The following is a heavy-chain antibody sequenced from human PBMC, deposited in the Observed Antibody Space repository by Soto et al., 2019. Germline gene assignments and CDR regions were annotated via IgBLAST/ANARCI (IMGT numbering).Heavy chain of an antibody. CDR3: ARSSGYGDLYYFDY. J-gene: IGHJ4*02. D-gene: IGHD4-17*01. CDR2: ISGSGGST. Sequence: PGGSLRLSCAASGFTFNTYAMSWVRQAPGKGLEWVSAISGSGGSTYYADSVKGRFTISRDNSKNTLYLQMNSLRAEDTAVYYCARSSGYGDLYYFDYWGQGTLVTVSS. V-gene: IGHV3-23*01. CDR1: GFTFNTYA.